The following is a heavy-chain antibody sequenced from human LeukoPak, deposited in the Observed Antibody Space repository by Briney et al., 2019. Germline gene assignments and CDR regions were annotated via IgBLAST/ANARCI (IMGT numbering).Heavy chain of an antibody. V-gene: IGHV4-34*01. J-gene: IGHJ4*02. D-gene: IGHD6-6*01. CDR2: INHSGST. Sequence: TSETLSLTCAVYGGSFSGYYWSWIRQPPGKGLEWIREINHSGSTNYNPSLKSRVTISVDTSKNQFSLKLSSVTAADTAVYYCARRGIAARAQDYWGQGTLVTVSS. CDR3: ARRGIAARAQDY. CDR1: GGSFSGYY.